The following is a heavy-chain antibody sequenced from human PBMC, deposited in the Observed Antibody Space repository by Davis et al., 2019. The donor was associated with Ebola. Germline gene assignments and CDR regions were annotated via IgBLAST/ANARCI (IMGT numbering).Heavy chain of an antibody. CDR1: CFPFRDAW. D-gene: IGHD1-26*01. Sequence: GESLKISCAASCFPFRDAWMTWVRQAPGKGLQWVGRIKSKSDGGTTDYAAPVKGRFTISRDDSKNTLYLQMNSLKTEDTAVYYCTTQSGFAFDYWGQGNVVTVSS. CDR3: TTQSGFAFDY. CDR2: IKSKSDGGTT. V-gene: IGHV3-15*01. J-gene: IGHJ4*02.